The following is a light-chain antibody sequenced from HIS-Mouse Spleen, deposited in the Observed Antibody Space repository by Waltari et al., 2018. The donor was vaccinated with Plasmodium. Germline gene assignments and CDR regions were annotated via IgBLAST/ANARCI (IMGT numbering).Light chain of an antibody. J-gene: IGLJ3*02. V-gene: IGLV3-10*01. Sequence: SYELTQPPSVSVSPGQTARITCSGDALPKKYAYWYQQKSGQAPVLVIFEDSKRPSGIPESCSGSSSWTMATLTISGAQVEDEADYYCYSTDSSGNHRVFGGGTKLTVL. CDR2: EDS. CDR3: YSTDSSGNHRV. CDR1: ALPKKY.